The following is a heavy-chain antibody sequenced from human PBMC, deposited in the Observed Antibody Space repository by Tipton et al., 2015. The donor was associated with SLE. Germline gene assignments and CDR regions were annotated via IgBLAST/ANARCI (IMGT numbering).Heavy chain of an antibody. CDR2: ISWDVSST. CDR1: GFTFDDYT. V-gene: IGHV3-43*01. D-gene: IGHD6-19*01. CDR3: ARATHSSGWYIDL. J-gene: IGHJ2*01. Sequence: QLVQSGGVVVQPGGSLRLSCAASGFTFDDYTMHWVRQAPGKGLEWVSLISWDVSSTYYADSVKGRLTISRDNSKNSLYLQMNSLRTEDTALYYCARATHSSGWYIDLWGRGTLVTVSS.